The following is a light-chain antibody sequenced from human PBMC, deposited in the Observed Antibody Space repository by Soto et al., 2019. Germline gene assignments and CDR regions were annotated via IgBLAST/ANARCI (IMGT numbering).Light chain of an antibody. CDR3: QQSYSTPLT. CDR2: AAS. J-gene: IGKJ4*01. V-gene: IGKV1-39*01. CDR1: QSISSY. Sequence: DIQVTQSPYSLSASVGDRVTITCRASQSISSYLNWYQQKPGKAPKLLIYAASRLQSGVPSRFSGSGSGTDFTLTISSLQPEDFATYYCQQSYSTPLTFGGGTKVDIK.